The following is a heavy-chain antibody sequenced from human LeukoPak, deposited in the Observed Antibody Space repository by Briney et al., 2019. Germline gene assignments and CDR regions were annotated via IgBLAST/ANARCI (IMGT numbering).Heavy chain of an antibody. V-gene: IGHV3-30*02. CDR3: ANGPHYNILTGYYKVRSHLDY. CDR2: IRYDGTIK. CDR1: GFTFSNFG. D-gene: IGHD3-9*01. J-gene: IGHJ4*02. Sequence: GGSLRLSCAASGFTFSNFGMNWVRQAPGKGLEWVTFIRYDGTIKHYADSVKGRFAISRDNSKNTLYLQMNSLRAEDTAVYYCANGPHYNILTGYYKVRSHLDYWGQGTLVTVSS.